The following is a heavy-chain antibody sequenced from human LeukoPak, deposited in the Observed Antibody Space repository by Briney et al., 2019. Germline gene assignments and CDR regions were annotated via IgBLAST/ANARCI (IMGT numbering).Heavy chain of an antibody. J-gene: IGHJ4*02. V-gene: IGHV4-38-2*02. CDR3: ARDIASGGTHDF. CDR1: GYSISYGHY. CDR2: ISHSGTT. D-gene: IGHD6-19*01. Sequence: SETLSLTCSGSGYSISYGHYWAWLRQPPGKGLERIGAISHSGTTYYNPSLKSRVTISLDTSKNQFSLKLNSVTAADTAVYYCARDIASGGTHDFWGQGILVTVSS.